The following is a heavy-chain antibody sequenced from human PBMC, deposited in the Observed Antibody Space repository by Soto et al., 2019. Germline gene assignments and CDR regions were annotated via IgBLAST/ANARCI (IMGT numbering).Heavy chain of an antibody. D-gene: IGHD3-16*01. V-gene: IGHV4-31*03. J-gene: IGHJ4*02. CDR1: GGSISSGGYY. Sequence: PSETLSLTCTVSGGSISSGGYYWSWIRQDPGKGLEWIGYIDYSGSTYYNPSLKSRVTISVDTSKNQFSLKLSSVTAADTAVYYCARGFAFGTNFDYWGQGTMVTVSS. CDR3: ARGFAFGTNFDY. CDR2: IDYSGST.